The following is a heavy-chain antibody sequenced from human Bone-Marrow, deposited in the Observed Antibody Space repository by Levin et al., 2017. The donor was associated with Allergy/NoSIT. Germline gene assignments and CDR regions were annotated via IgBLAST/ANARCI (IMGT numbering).Heavy chain of an antibody. D-gene: IGHD2-2*01. CDR3: TRGQYQLLT. CDR2: IYYSGDT. Sequence: SQTLSLTCNVSGDSIKSADYYWNWIRQLPGKGLEWIGYIYYSGDTYYNPSLKSRITISVDTSKNQFSLKLNSVTAADTAVYYCTRGQYQLLTWGQGTLVTVSS. CDR1: GDSIKSADYY. V-gene: IGHV4-31*03. J-gene: IGHJ5*02.